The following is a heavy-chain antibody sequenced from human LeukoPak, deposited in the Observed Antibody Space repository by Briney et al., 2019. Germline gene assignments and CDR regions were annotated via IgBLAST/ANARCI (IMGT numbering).Heavy chain of an antibody. J-gene: IGHJ4*02. Sequence: GGSLRLSCAASGFTFSSYGMHWVRQAPGKGLEWVAVIWYDGSNKYYADSVKGRFAISRDNSKNTLYLQMNSLRAEDTAVYYCARGAGVRHHYFDYWGQGTLVTVSS. V-gene: IGHV3-33*01. CDR3: ARGAGVRHHYFDY. CDR1: GFTFSSYG. CDR2: IWYDGSNK. D-gene: IGHD2-8*01.